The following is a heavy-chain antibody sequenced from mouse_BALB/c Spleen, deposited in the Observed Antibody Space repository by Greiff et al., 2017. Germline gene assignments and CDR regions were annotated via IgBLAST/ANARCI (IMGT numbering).Heavy chain of an antibody. V-gene: IGHV3-2*02. J-gene: IGHJ4*01. CDR2: ISYSGST. Sequence: EVQGVESGPGLVKPSQSLSLTCTVTGYSITSDYAWNWIRQFPGNKLEWMGYISYSGSTSYNPSLKSRIYITRDTSKNQFFLQLNSVTTEDTATYYCARGYDYDRYYAMDYWGQGTSVTVSS. D-gene: IGHD2-4*01. CDR3: ARGYDYDRYYAMDY. CDR1: GYSITSDYA.